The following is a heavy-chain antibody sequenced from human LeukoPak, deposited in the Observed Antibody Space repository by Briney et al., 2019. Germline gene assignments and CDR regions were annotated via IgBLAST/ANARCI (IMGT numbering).Heavy chain of an antibody. CDR2: IYYSGST. J-gene: IGHJ4*02. CDR3: ARETYYDSSGYYIIDC. CDR1: GGSISSGDYY. Sequence: SETLSLTCTVSGGSISSGDYYWSWIRQPPGKGLEWIGYIYYSGSTYYNPSLKSRVTISVDTSKNQFSLKLSSVTAADTAVYYCARETYYDSSGYYIIDCWGQGTLVTVSS. V-gene: IGHV4-30-4*08. D-gene: IGHD3-22*01.